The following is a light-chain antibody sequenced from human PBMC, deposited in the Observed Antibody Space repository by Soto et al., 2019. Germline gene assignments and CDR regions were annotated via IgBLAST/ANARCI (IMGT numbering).Light chain of an antibody. Sequence: EIVLTQSPGTLSLSPGERATLSCRASQSVSSTYLAWYQHKPGQAPRLLIYGASSRATGIPDRFSGSGSGTDFTLTISRLEPEDFAVYYCQQFRTFGQGTKVDIK. J-gene: IGKJ1*01. CDR3: QQFRT. CDR2: GAS. V-gene: IGKV3-20*01. CDR1: QSVSSTY.